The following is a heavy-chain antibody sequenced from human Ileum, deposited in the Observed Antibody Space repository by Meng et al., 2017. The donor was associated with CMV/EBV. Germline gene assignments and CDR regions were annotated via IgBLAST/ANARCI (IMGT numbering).Heavy chain of an antibody. V-gene: IGHV1-69*02. D-gene: IGHD6-13*01. CDR3: ARVRTAAPTPFYYGLDV. Sequence: SVKVSCKASGGTFSSYTISWVRQAPGQGLEWMGRIIPILGIANYAQKFQGRVTITADKSTSTAYMELSSLRSEDTAVYYCARVRTAAPTPFYYGLDVWGQGTTVTVSS. CDR1: GGTFSSYT. J-gene: IGHJ6*02. CDR2: IIPILGIA.